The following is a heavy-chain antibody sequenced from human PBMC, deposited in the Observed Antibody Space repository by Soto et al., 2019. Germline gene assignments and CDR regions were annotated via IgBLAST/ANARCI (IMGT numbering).Heavy chain of an antibody. CDR2: IGSSGSTI. J-gene: IGHJ6*01. CDR1: GFTFSTFE. Sequence: EVQLVDSGGGLVQPGGSLRLSCAASGFTFSTFEMNWVRQAPGKGLEWVSKIGSSGSTIWYADSVKGRFTISRDNAKNSLYLQMNSLRGDDTAVYYCARDQVGPTGPFYYGMDVW. CDR3: ARDQVGPTGPFYYGMDV. V-gene: IGHV3-48*03.